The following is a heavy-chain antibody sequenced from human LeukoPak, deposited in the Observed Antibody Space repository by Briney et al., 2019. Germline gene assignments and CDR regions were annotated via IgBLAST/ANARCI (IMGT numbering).Heavy chain of an antibody. CDR3: AKEGSSSFYYYYYMDV. CDR1: GFTFSSYG. Sequence: PGRSLRLSCAASGFTFSSYGMHWVRQAPGKGLEWVAVISYDGSNKYYADSVKGRFTTSRDNSKNTLYLQMNSLRAEDTAVYYCAKEGSSSFYYYYYMDVWGKGTTVTVSS. D-gene: IGHD6-6*01. V-gene: IGHV3-30*18. CDR2: ISYDGSNK. J-gene: IGHJ6*03.